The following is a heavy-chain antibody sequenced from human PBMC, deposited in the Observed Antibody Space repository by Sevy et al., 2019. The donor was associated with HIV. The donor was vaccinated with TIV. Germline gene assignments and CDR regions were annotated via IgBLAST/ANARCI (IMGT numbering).Heavy chain of an antibody. D-gene: IGHD2-15*01. V-gene: IGHV3-7*01. CDR3: ARHCSGGSCYSLLPHYYYGMDV. Sequence: GGSLRLSCAASGFTFNMYWMTWVHQAPGKGLEWVANIKEDGSERNYLDSVKGRFIISRDNAKESLYLQINSLRAEDTAVYYCARHCSGGSCYSLLPHYYYGMDVWGQGTTVTVSS. J-gene: IGHJ6*02. CDR2: IKEDGSER. CDR1: GFTFNMYW.